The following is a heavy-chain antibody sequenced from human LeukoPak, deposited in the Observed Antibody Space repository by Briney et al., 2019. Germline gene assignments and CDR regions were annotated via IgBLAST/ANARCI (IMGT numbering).Heavy chain of an antibody. V-gene: IGHV1-24*01. Sequence: ASVKVSCEVSGYTLTELSMHWVRQAPGKGLEWMGGFDPEDGETIYAQKFQGRVTMTEDTSTDTAYMELSSLRSEDTAVYYCATVVPHYDILTAGWFDPWGQGTLVTVSS. D-gene: IGHD3-9*01. CDR2: FDPEDGET. J-gene: IGHJ5*02. CDR3: ATVVPHYDILTAGWFDP. CDR1: GYTLTELS.